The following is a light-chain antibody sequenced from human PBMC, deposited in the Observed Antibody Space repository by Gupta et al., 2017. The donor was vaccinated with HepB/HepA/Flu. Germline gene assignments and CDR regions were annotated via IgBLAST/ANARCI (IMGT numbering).Light chain of an antibody. CDR3: NSFRSGFTLVV. J-gene: IGLJ3*02. CDR2: SDR. Sequence: QSALTQPASVSGSPGPSISISCAGAISDIGVFDAVSWYKHYPGKAPDLLIYSDRKRPSGIYYRFSGSKSGNTATLTITGLQAEDEGTYYYNSFRSGFTLVVFGGGTKLTVL. V-gene: IGLV2-14*03. CDR1: ISDIGVFDA.